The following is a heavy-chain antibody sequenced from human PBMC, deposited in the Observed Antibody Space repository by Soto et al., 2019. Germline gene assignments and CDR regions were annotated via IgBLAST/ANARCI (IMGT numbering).Heavy chain of an antibody. Sequence: GPLRLSCAASVFTFSSYAMSWVRQAPGKGLEWVSAISGSGCSTYYADSVKGRFTISRDNSKNTLYLQMNSLRAEDTAVYYCAKDLRFSYGHNWFDPWGQGTLVTV. J-gene: IGHJ5*02. CDR1: VFTFSSYA. D-gene: IGHD5-18*01. V-gene: IGHV3-23*01. CDR3: AKDLRFSYGHNWFDP. CDR2: ISGSGCST.